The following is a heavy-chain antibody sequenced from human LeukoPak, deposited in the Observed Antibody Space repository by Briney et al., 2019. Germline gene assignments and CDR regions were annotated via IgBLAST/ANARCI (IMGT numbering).Heavy chain of an antibody. J-gene: IGHJ4*02. CDR1: GGSISSYY. Sequence: PSETLSLTCTVSGGSISSYYWSWIRQPPGKGLECIGFIYYSGTAHYHPSLKSRVTISLDTSKNQFSLRLSSVTAADTAVYYCARHFSNGWSDKWGQGTLVTVS. V-gene: IGHV4-59*08. D-gene: IGHD6-19*01. CDR3: ARHFSNGWSDK. CDR2: IYYSGTA.